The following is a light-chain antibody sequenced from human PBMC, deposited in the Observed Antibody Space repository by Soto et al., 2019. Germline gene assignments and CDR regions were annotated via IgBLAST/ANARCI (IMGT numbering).Light chain of an antibody. CDR1: QSVSSN. J-gene: IGKJ4*01. Sequence: ETVMTQSRATLSVSPGERATLSCRASQSVSSNLAWYKQKPGQAPRLLIYDASSRATGIPDRVSGGGSGTEFTLTISRLQPEDFAVYYCQQFSSYPLTFGGGTKV. CDR2: DAS. V-gene: IGKV3D-15*01. CDR3: QQFSSYPLT.